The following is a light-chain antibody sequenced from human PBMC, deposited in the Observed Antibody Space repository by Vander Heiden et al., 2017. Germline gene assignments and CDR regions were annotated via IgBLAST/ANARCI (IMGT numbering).Light chain of an antibody. CDR3: AAWDDSLSGWV. J-gene: IGLJ3*02. CDR1: SSNIGSNY. CDR2: SNN. Sequence: SVLTQPPSSSGTAVQRVTISCSGSSSNIGSNYVYWYQQLPGTAPKLLIYSNNQRPSGVPDRFSGSKSGTSASLAISGLRSEDEADYYCAAWDDSLSGWVFGGGTKLTVL. V-gene: IGLV1-47*02.